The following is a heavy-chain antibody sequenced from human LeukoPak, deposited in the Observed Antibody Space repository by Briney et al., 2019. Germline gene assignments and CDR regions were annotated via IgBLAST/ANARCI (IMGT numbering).Heavy chain of an antibody. Sequence: GGSLRLSCAASGFTFNSYIMNWVREAPGEGLEWVSYISTGGSISYADSVKGRFTISRDNAKNSLYLQMNSLRDEDTAVYYCARMIDYNYGYAFDYWGQGTLVTVSS. V-gene: IGHV3-48*02. CDR3: ARMIDYNYGYAFDY. J-gene: IGHJ4*02. CDR2: ISTGGSI. D-gene: IGHD5-18*01. CDR1: GFTFNSYI.